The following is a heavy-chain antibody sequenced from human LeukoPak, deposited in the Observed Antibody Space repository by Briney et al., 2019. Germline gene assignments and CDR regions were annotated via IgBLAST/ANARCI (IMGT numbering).Heavy chain of an antibody. V-gene: IGHV3-33*08. Sequence: GGSLRLSCAASGFTFSSYAMHWVRQAPGKGLEWVAVIWFDGSNYYYADFVKGRFTISRDSSKNTLYLQMNSLRAEDTAVYYCARAGYSYPTGGWDYWGQGTLVTVSS. CDR3: ARAGYSYPTGGWDY. CDR2: IWFDGSNY. J-gene: IGHJ4*02. CDR1: GFTFSSYA. D-gene: IGHD5-18*01.